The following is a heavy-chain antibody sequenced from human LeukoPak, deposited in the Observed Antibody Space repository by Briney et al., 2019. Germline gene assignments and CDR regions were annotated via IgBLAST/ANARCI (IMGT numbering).Heavy chain of an antibody. J-gene: IGHJ4*01. D-gene: IGHD6-25*01. CDR3: ARDHAPAGGGLDY. Sequence: PGGSLRLSCAATGLMVTSNHMAWVRQAPGKGLEGVSVIYTGGITYYADSVSGRFTIFRDSSKNTLYLQMNNLRVEDTALYSCARDHAPAGGGLDYWGHGTQVTVSS. CDR2: IYTGGIT. V-gene: IGHV3-53*01. CDR1: GLMVTSNH.